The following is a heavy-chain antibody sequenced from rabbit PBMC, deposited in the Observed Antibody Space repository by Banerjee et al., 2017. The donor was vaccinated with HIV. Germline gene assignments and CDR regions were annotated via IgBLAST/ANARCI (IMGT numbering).Heavy chain of an antibody. Sequence: QEQLEESGGGLVKPEGSLTLTCKASGFDLSSYYYMCWVRQAPGKGLEWIACIYIAGSGSTDYASWAKGRFTISRTSSTTVTLQMTSLTAADTATYFCARCTGYGDWSYDLWGPGTLVTVS. CDR1: GFDLSSYYY. CDR3: ARCTGYGDWSYDL. D-gene: IGHD2-1*01. CDR2: IYIAGSGST. J-gene: IGHJ4*01. V-gene: IGHV1S45*01.